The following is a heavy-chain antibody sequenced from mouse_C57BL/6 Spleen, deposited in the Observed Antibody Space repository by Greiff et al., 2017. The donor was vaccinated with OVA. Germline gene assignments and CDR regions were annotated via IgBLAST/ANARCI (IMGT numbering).Heavy chain of an antibody. CDR2: INPSSGYT. J-gene: IGHJ3*01. D-gene: IGHD1-1*01. V-gene: IGHV1-7*01. CDR3: AKWAYYYGSSSSWFAY. Sequence: VKVVESGAELAKPGASVKLSCKASGYTFTSYWMHWVKQRPGQGLEWIGYINPSSGYTKYNQKFKDKATLTADKSSSTAYMQLSSLNYEDSAVYYCAKWAYYYGSSSSWFAYGGQGTLVTVSA. CDR1: GYTFTSYW.